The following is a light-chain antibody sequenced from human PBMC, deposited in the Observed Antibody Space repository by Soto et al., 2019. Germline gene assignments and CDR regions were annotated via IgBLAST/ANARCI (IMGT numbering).Light chain of an antibody. Sequence: DIQMTQSQSSLSAPVGDRATITCRTSQSINNNLHWYQQKPGKAPKLLVYAASSLQSGVPSRFSGSGSGTDCTLTIASLQPEDFATYSCQQSYTTPYTFGQGTKLEVK. CDR2: AAS. CDR1: QSINNN. CDR3: QQSYTTPYT. J-gene: IGKJ2*01. V-gene: IGKV1-39*01.